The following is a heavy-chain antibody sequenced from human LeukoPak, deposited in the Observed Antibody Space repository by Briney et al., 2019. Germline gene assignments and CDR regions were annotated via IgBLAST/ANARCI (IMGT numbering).Heavy chain of an antibody. Sequence: SSETLSLTCAVYGGSFSGYYWSWIRQPPGKGLEWIGEINHSGSTNYNPPLKSRVTISVDTSKNQFSLKLSSVTAADTAVYYCARAGDYYGSGSYFPPAFRFDPWGQGTLVTVSS. V-gene: IGHV4-34*01. CDR2: INHSGST. J-gene: IGHJ5*02. D-gene: IGHD3-10*01. CDR1: GGSFSGYY. CDR3: ARAGDYYGSGSYFPPAFRFDP.